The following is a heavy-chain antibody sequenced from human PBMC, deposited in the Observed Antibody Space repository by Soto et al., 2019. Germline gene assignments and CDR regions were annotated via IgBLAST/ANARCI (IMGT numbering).Heavy chain of an antibody. CDR1: GYTFASYG. J-gene: IGHJ3*02. D-gene: IGHD3-10*01. CDR2: ISAYNGNT. Sequence: GASVKVSCKASGYTFASYGISWVRQAPGQGLEWMGWISAYNGNTNYAQKLQGRVTMTTDTSTSTAYMELRSLRSDDTAVYYCARNPPPLLWFGELYPNDNAFDIWGQGTMVTVSS. CDR3: ARNPPPLLWFGELYPNDNAFDI. V-gene: IGHV1-18*01.